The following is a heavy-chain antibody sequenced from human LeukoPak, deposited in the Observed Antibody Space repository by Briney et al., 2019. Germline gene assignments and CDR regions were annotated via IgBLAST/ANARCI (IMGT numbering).Heavy chain of an antibody. Sequence: GGSLRLSCAASGFTFSSYWMHWVRQAPGKGLVWVSRINADGSSTSYADSVKGRFTISRDNAKNTLYLQMNSLRAEDNAVYYCGRGRGYYGNWFDPWGQGTLVTVSS. CDR1: GFTFSSYW. D-gene: IGHD3-3*01. CDR3: GRGRGYYGNWFDP. CDR2: INADGSST. V-gene: IGHV3-74*01. J-gene: IGHJ5*02.